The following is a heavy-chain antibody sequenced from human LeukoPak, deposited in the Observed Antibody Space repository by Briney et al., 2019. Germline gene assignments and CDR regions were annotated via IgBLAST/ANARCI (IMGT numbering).Heavy chain of an antibody. CDR2: IYYSGGV. Sequence: SETLSLTCTVSGFSIRGRYWSWIRQPPGKGLEWVGYIYYSGGVSYSPFLKSRVTMSLDTSKNQFSLNLTSVTAADTAVYYCARVIPPDYHMDVWGKGTTVTVSS. V-gene: IGHV4-59*11. CDR1: GFSIRGRY. J-gene: IGHJ6*03. D-gene: IGHD3-16*02. CDR3: ARVIPPDYHMDV.